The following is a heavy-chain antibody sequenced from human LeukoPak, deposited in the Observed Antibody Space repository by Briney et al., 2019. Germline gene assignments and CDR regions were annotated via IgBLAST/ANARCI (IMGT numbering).Heavy chain of an antibody. V-gene: IGHV1-18*01. Sequence: ASVKVSCKASGYTFTSYGINWVRQAPGQGLEWMGWISTYSGNTNYAQTLQGRVTMTTDTSTSTAYMELRSLRSDDTAVYYCARYYDFWSGYDPPSGPDGFDIWGQGTMVTVS. CDR1: GYTFTSYG. J-gene: IGHJ3*02. CDR2: ISTYSGNT. CDR3: ARYYDFWSGYDPPSGPDGFDI. D-gene: IGHD3-3*01.